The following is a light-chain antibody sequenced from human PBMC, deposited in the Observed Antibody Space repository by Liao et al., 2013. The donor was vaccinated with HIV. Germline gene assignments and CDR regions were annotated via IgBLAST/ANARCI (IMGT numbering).Light chain of an antibody. CDR3: LAWDLTTEV. CDR1: NIVSKA. Sequence: SYELTQPPSVSVAPGKTATITCVGNNIVSKAVHWYQQKPGQSPVLVIYQDTKRPSGIPERFSGSNSGNTATLTISGTQAMDEADYYCLAWDLTTEVFGTGTWVTVL. CDR2: QDT. J-gene: IGLJ1*01. V-gene: IGLV3-21*01.